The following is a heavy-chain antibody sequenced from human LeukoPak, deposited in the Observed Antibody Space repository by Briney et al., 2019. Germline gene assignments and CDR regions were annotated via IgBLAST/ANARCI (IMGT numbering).Heavy chain of an antibody. Sequence: PSETLSLTCAVYGGSFSGYYWSWIRQPPGKGLEWIGYIYTSGSTNYNPSLKSRVTISVDTSKNQFSLKLSSVTAADTAVYYCARLLDTAMVTSWFDPWGQGTLVTVSS. D-gene: IGHD5-18*01. CDR3: ARLLDTAMVTSWFDP. CDR2: IYTSGST. J-gene: IGHJ5*02. CDR1: GGSFSGYY. V-gene: IGHV4-4*09.